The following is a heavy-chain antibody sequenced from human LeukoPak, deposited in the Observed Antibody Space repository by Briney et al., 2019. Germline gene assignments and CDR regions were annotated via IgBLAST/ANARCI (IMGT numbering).Heavy chain of an antibody. V-gene: IGHV1-2*02. J-gene: IGHJ4*02. D-gene: IGHD3-10*01. Sequence: ASVKVSCKASGYTFTGYYMHWVRQAPGQGLEWMGWINPNSGGTNYAQKFQGRVTMTRDTSISTAYMELSRLRSDDTAVYYCARIWFGELLPEIDYWGQGTLVTVSS. CDR3: ARIWFGELLPEIDY. CDR1: GYTFTGYY. CDR2: INPNSGGT.